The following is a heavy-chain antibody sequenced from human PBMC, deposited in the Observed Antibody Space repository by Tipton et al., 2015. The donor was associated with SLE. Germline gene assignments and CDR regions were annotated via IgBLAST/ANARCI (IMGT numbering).Heavy chain of an antibody. CDR1: GGSITTGAYY. D-gene: IGHD3-22*01. V-gene: IGHV4-39*06. CDR3: VWGRDYYNTTISRTHDAFDI. CDR2: IFYSGNT. Sequence: TLSLTCTVSGGSITTGAYYWGWIRQPPGKGLGWIGTIFYSGNTYYNPSLRSRVTLSVDTSKNNFPLKLGSLTAADTAVYCCVWGRDYYNTTISRTHDAFDIWGQGTMVTVSS. J-gene: IGHJ3*02.